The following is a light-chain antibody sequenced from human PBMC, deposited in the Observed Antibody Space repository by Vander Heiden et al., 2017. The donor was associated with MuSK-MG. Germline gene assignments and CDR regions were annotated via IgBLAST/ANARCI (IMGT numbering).Light chain of an antibody. CDR1: QDISNY. J-gene: IGKJ4*01. CDR2: DAS. CDR3: QQDDNLPIT. Sequence: DIQMTQSPSSLSASVGDRATITCQASQDISNYLNWYQQKPGKAPKLLIYDASNLETGVPSRFSGSGSGTDFTFTISSLQPEDIATYYCQQDDNLPITFGGGTKVEIK. V-gene: IGKV1-33*01.